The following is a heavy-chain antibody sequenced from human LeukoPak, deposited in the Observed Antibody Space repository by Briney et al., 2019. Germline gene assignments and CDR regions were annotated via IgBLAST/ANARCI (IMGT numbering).Heavy chain of an antibody. J-gene: IGHJ5*02. CDR3: ARSPLGITTGTNWFDP. V-gene: IGHV3-11*01. CDR1: GFTFSDYY. CDR2: ISSSGSTI. D-gene: IGHD1-7*01. Sequence: GGSLRLSCAASGFTFSDYYMSWIRQAPGKGLEWVSYISSSGSTIYYADSVKGRFTISRDNAKNSLYLQMNSLRAEDTAVYYCARSPLGITTGTNWFDPWGQGTLVTVSS.